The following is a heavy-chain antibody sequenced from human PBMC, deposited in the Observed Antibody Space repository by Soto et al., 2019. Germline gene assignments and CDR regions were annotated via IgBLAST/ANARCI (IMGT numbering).Heavy chain of an antibody. Sequence: SETLSLTCAVYGGSFSGYYWSWIRQPPGKGLEWIGEINHSGSTNYNPSLKSRVTISVDTSKNQFSLKLSSVTAADTAVYYCALWVLRLYYYSYMDVWGKGTTVPVS. CDR1: GGSFSGYY. CDR2: INHSGST. CDR3: ALWVLRLYYYSYMDV. V-gene: IGHV4-34*01. J-gene: IGHJ6*03. D-gene: IGHD3-3*01.